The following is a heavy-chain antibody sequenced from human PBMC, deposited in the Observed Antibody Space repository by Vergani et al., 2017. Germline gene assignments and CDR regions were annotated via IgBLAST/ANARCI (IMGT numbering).Heavy chain of an antibody. CDR3: AKDMVIAAAGTPMDV. Sequence: EVQLLESGGGLVQPGGSLRLSCAASGFTFDDYAMHWVRQAPGKGLEWVSGISWNSGSIGYADSVKGRFTISRDNAKNSLYLQMNSLRAEDTALYYCAKDMVIAAAGTPMDVWGKGTTVTVSS. CDR2: ISWNSGSI. J-gene: IGHJ6*04. V-gene: IGHV3-9*01. D-gene: IGHD6-13*01. CDR1: GFTFDDYA.